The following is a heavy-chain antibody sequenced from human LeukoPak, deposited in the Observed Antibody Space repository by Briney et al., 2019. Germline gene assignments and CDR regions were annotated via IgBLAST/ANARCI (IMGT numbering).Heavy chain of an antibody. V-gene: IGHV3-23*01. D-gene: IGHD5-24*01. CDR2: ISGSGGST. J-gene: IGHJ3*02. Sequence: PGGSLRLSCAASGFTFSSYAMSWVRQAPGKGLEWVSAISGSGGSTYYADSVKGRFSISRDNPKNTLYLQMNSLRAEDTAVYYCAKDQLGGIAFDIWGQGTMVTVSS. CDR3: AKDQLGGIAFDI. CDR1: GFTFSSYA.